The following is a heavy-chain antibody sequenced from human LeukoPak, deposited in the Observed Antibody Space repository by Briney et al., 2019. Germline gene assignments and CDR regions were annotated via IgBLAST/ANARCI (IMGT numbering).Heavy chain of an antibody. CDR1: GGSISSAGFY. J-gene: IGHJ4*02. V-gene: IGHV4-31*03. Sequence: SETLSLTCTVSGGSISSAGFYWSWIRQHPGKGLEWIGYIYCNGGTYYNPSLKSRVTISADTSKNQFSLKVNSVTAADTAVYHCARGLGCGGDCYLASDYWGQGTLVTVSS. CDR2: IYCNGGT. D-gene: IGHD2-21*02. CDR3: ARGLGCGGDCYLASDY.